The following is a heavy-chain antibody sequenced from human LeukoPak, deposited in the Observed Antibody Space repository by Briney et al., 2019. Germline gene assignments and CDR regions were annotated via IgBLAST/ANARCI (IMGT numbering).Heavy chain of an antibody. CDR2: ISGDGGTI. CDR1: GYTLTELS. J-gene: IGHJ4*02. Sequence: SCKVSGYTLTELSMHWVRQAPGKGLEWVSAISGDGGTIFYAASVRGRFTISRDNAKNTLFLQMSSLRAGDTALYYCAKELYGNPSGYWGQGTRVTVSS. CDR3: AKELYGNPSGY. D-gene: IGHD2-8*01. V-gene: IGHV3-23*01.